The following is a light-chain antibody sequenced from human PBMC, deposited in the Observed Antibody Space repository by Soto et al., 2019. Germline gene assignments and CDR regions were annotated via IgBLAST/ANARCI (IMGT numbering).Light chain of an antibody. J-gene: IGKJ2*01. Sequence: DNQMTQSPSSLSASVGDRVTITCRASQSIGNYLSWYQQKPGKAPQLLIYSVSTLVSGVPSRFSGGGSGTDFTLTISSLQPEDFASYYCQQSTVAPRTFGQGTKLDIK. CDR3: QQSTVAPRT. CDR2: SVS. CDR1: QSIGNY. V-gene: IGKV1-39*01.